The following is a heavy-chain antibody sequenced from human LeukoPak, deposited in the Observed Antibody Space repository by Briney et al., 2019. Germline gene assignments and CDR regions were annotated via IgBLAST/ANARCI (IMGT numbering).Heavy chain of an antibody. D-gene: IGHD2-2*01. CDR3: AREGGCNITSCQRGPFEY. V-gene: IGHV3-30-3*01. CDR1: GFTFSSYA. Sequence: GRSLRLSCAASGFTFSSYAMHWVRQAPGKGLEWVAVISYDGSNKYYADSVKGRFTISRDNSKNTLYLQMNSLRAEDTAVYYCAREGGCNITSCQRGPFEYWGRGTPVTVSS. J-gene: IGHJ4*02. CDR2: ISYDGSNK.